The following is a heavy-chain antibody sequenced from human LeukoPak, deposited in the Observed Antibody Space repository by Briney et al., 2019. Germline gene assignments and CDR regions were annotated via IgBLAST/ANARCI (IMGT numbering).Heavy chain of an antibody. CDR3: ASGNYFDY. D-gene: IGHD1-26*01. Sequence: GGSLRLTCEVSGFTFSSYWMSWARQAPGKGLECVANIKPDGTEKYYVDSVKGRFTISRDNAKNSLYLQMNSLRAEDTAVYYCASGNYFDYWGQGTLVTVSS. V-gene: IGHV3-7*01. J-gene: IGHJ4*02. CDR1: GFTFSSYW. CDR2: IKPDGTEK.